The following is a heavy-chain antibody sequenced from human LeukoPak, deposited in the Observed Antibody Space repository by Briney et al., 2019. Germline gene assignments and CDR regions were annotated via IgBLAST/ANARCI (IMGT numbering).Heavy chain of an antibody. CDR1: GYSFTSYY. D-gene: IGHD2-21*01. V-gene: IGHV1-46*01. CDR3: ARDLFGYYYGMDV. CDR2: INPSAGST. J-gene: IGHJ6*02. Sequence: GASVKVSCKASGYSFTSYYIHWVRQAPGQGLEWMGIINPSAGSTSYAQKFQGRVTMTRDTSTSTVYMELSSLRSEDTAVYYCARDLFGYYYGMDVWGQGTTVTVSS.